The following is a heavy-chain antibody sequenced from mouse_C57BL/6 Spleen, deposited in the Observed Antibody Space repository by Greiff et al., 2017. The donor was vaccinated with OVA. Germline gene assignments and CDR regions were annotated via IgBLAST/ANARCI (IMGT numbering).Heavy chain of an antibody. J-gene: IGHJ3*01. Sequence: VKLVESGPGLVQPSQSLSITCTVSGFSLTSYGVHWVRQSPGKGLEWLGVIWSGGSTDYNAAFISRLSISKDNSKSQVFFKMNSLQADDTAIYYCARGGTGTGFAYWGQGTLVTVSA. CDR2: IWSGGST. V-gene: IGHV2-2*01. CDR3: ARGGTGTGFAY. D-gene: IGHD4-1*01. CDR1: GFSLTSYG.